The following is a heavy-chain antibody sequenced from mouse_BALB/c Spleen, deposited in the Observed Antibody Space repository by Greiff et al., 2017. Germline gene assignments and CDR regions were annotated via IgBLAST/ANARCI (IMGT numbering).Heavy chain of an antibody. J-gene: IGHJ3*01. D-gene: IGHD4-1*02. V-gene: IGHV14-3*02. Sequence: VHVKQSGAELVKPGASVKLSCTASGFNIKDTYMHWVKQRPEQGLEWIGRIDPANGNTKYDPKFQGKATITADTSSNTAYLQLSSLTSEDTAVYYCAPTGTGFAYWGQGTLVTVSA. CDR1: GFNIKDTY. CDR3: APTGTGFAY. CDR2: IDPANGNT.